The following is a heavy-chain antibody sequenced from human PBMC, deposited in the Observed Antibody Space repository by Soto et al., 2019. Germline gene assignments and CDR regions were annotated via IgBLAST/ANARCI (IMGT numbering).Heavy chain of an antibody. V-gene: IGHV1-69*05. CDR3: AREIADDAFDI. D-gene: IGHD6-13*01. CDR2: IIPICGTA. Sequence: SVKVSCKASGGTFSSYAISWVRQAPGQGLEWMGGIIPICGTANYAQKFQGRVTMTRDTSTSTVYMELSSLRSEDTAVYYCAREIADDAFDIWGQGTMVTVSS. CDR1: GGTFSSYA. J-gene: IGHJ3*02.